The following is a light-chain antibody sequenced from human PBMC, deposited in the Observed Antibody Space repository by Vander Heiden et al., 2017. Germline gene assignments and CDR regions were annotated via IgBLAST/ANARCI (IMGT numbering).Light chain of an antibody. CDR3: QQYDNWPPPYT. CDR2: GAS. J-gene: IGKJ2*01. CDR1: ESVNSN. Sequence: EIVLTQSPATLSASPGEGVILSCRASESVNSNLAWFQQKPGQPPRLLIFGASTRATGIPPRFSGSGSGTLFSLTISTLQSEDFGVYYCQQYDNWPPPYTFGQGIRVEI. V-gene: IGKV3-15*01.